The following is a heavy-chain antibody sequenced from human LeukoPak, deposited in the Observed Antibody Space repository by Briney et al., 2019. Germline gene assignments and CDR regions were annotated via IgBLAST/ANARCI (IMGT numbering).Heavy chain of an antibody. CDR2: FDPEDGET. J-gene: IGHJ6*02. V-gene: IGHV1-24*01. D-gene: IGHD6-13*01. CDR3: ATDSIAAASGNCYYGMDV. Sequence: ASVKVSCKVSGYTLTELSMHWVRQAPGKGLEWMGGFDPEDGETIYAQKFQGRVTMTEDTSTDTAYMELSSLRSEDTAVYYCATDSIAAASGNCYYGMDVWGQGTTVTVSS. CDR1: GYTLTELS.